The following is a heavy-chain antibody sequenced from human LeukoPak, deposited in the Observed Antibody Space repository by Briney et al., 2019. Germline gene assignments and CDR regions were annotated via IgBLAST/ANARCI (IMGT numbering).Heavy chain of an antibody. D-gene: IGHD3-16*01. CDR3: ARNHLGLGL. Sequence: SVKVSCKPSRYTLTTYDIIWVRQAPAQGIEMMGWINTRNDNANYAHQLQGRVTMTTDTSTSTSYMELASLRFDDTAIYYCARNHLGLGLWGQGTLVTVSS. CDR1: RYTLTTYD. J-gene: IGHJ4*02. CDR2: INTRNDNA. V-gene: IGHV1-18*01.